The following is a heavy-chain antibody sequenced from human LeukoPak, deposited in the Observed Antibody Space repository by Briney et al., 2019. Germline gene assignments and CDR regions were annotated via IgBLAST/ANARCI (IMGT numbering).Heavy chain of an antibody. CDR2: ISSSSTTI. CDR1: GFTFSSYS. J-gene: IGHJ4*02. Sequence: GGSLRLSCAASGFTFSSYSMNWVRQAPGKGLEWVSYISSSSTTIYYADSVKGRFTISRDNSKDTLYLQMNSLRAEDTAVYYCARDIKAVAGPDFDYWGQGTLVTVSS. D-gene: IGHD6-19*01. CDR3: ARDIKAVAGPDFDY. V-gene: IGHV3-48*01.